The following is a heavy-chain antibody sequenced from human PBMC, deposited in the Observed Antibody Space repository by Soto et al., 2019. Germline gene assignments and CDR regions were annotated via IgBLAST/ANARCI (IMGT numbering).Heavy chain of an antibody. CDR3: AIRMYSTRWYYLDY. Sequence: EMQLLESGGGLVQAGGSLRLSCAASGFTVSSYALNWVRQAPGKGLEWVSGISASTYYADSVKGRFTISRDTSKNTLYLQMNRLRDEDTAIYFCAIRMYSTRWYYLDYWGQGTLVTVSS. CDR2: ISAST. D-gene: IGHD6-13*01. V-gene: IGHV3-23*01. CDR1: GFTVSSYA. J-gene: IGHJ4*02.